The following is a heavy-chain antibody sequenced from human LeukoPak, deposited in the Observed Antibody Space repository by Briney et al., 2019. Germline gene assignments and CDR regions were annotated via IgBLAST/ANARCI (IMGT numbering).Heavy chain of an antibody. J-gene: IGHJ4*02. CDR2: IWYDGSNK. CDR1: GFIFSGYG. D-gene: IGHD5-24*01. V-gene: IGHV3-33*01. CDR3: ARGNFRRNGYNFDY. Sequence: PGGSLRLSCAASGFIFSGYGMHWVRQAPGKGLEWVAVIWYDGSNKYYADSVKGRFTISRDNSKNTLYLQMNGLRAEDTAVFYCARGNFRRNGYNFDYWGQGTLVTVSS.